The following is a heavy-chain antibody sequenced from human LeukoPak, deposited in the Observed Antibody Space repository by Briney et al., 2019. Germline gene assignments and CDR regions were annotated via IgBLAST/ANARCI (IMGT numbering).Heavy chain of an antibody. Sequence: GGSLRLSCAASGFTFSSYSMNWVRQAPGKGLEWVANIKQDGSEKYYVDSVKGRFTISRDNAKNSLYLQMNSLRAEDTAVHYCARERSGYSYGSGVFDIWGQGTMVTVSS. J-gene: IGHJ3*02. D-gene: IGHD5-18*01. CDR1: GFTFSSYS. V-gene: IGHV3-7*01. CDR2: IKQDGSEK. CDR3: ARERSGYSYGSGVFDI.